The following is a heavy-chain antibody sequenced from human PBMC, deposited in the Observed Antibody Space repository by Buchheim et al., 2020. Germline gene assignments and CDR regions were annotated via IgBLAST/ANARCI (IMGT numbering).Heavy chain of an antibody. CDR2: INPNSGGT. J-gene: IGHJ6*02. CDR1: GYTFTGYY. V-gene: IGHV1-2*06. D-gene: IGHD6-19*01. CDR3: ARDKQWLAPSGPVAYYSGMDV. Sequence: QVQLVQSGAEVKKPGASVKVSCKASGYTFTGYYMHWVRQAPGQGLEWMGRINPNSGGTNYAQKFQGRVTMTRDTSISTAYMELRRLRSADTAVYYCARDKQWLAPSGPVAYYSGMDVWGQGTT.